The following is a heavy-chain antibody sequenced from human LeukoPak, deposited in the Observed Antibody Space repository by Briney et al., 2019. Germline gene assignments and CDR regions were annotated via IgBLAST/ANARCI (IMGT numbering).Heavy chain of an antibody. J-gene: IGHJ5*02. V-gene: IGHV4-59*01. D-gene: IGHD2-8*01. Sequence: PSETLSLTCIISGGSISSYYWSWIRQPPGKGLEWIGYIYYSGSTNYNPSLKSRVIISVDTSKNQFSLKLSSVTAADTAVYYCASLSNGAVNWFDPWGRGTLVTVSS. CDR2: IYYSGST. CDR1: GGSISSYY. CDR3: ASLSNGAVNWFDP.